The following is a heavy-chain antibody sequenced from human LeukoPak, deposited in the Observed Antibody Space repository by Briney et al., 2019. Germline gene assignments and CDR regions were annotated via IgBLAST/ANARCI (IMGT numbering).Heavy chain of an antibody. CDR3: ARDRGYSYGYRPTYYYYMDV. D-gene: IGHD5-18*01. J-gene: IGHJ6*03. CDR2: IIPIFGTA. CDR1: GGTFSSYA. V-gene: IGHV1-69*13. Sequence: GASVTVSCKASGGTFSSYAISWVRQAPGQGLEWMGGIIPIFGTANYAQKFQGRVTITADESTSTAYMELSSLRSEDTAVYYCARDRGYSYGYRPTYYYYMDVWGKGTTVTISS.